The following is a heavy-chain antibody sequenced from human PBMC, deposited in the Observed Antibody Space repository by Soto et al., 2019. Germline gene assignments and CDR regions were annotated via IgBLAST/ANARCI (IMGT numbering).Heavy chain of an antibody. CDR2: IKQDGSEK. J-gene: IGHJ4*02. CDR1: GFTFSSYW. Sequence: EVQLVESGGGLVQPGGSLRLSCAASGFTFSSYWMSWVRQAPGKGLEWVANIKQDGSEKYYVDSVKGRFTISRDNAKNSLYLQMNSLRAEDTAVYYCARNEYYYDSSGYGDYWGQGTLVTVSS. V-gene: IGHV3-7*01. D-gene: IGHD3-22*01. CDR3: ARNEYYYDSSGYGDY.